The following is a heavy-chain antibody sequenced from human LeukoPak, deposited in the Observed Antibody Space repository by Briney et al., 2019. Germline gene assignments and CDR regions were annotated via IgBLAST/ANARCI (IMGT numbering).Heavy chain of an antibody. V-gene: IGHV1-69*01. D-gene: IGHD3-3*01. J-gene: IGHJ6*03. Sequence: GSSVKVSCKASGGTFSSYAISWVRQAPGQGLEWMGGIIPIFGTANYAQKFQGRVTITADESTSTAYMELSSLRSEDTAVYYGASGPRGYDFSVVYYMDVWGKGTTVTVSS. CDR2: IIPIFGTA. CDR1: GGTFSSYA. CDR3: ASGPRGYDFSVVYYMDV.